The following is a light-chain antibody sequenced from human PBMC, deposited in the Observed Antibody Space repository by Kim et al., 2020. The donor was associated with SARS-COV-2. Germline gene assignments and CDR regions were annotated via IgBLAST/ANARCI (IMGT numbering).Light chain of an antibody. Sequence: SASVGERVTITGRARQGISNDLAWYQQKPGKVPKLLIYAASTVQSGVPSRFSGSGSGTDFTLTISSLQPEDVATYYCQKYNSAPYTFGQGTKLEI. CDR3: QKYNSAPYT. CDR1: QGISND. CDR2: AAS. V-gene: IGKV1-27*01. J-gene: IGKJ2*01.